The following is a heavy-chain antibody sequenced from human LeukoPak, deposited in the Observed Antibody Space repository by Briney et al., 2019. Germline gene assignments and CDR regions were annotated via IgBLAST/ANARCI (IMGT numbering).Heavy chain of an antibody. D-gene: IGHD4-17*01. J-gene: IGHJ4*02. CDR3: ARGFRSYGDYVIDY. CDR2: IYYSWRT. Sequence: SETLSLTCTVSGGSISSYYWSWIRQPPGKGVEWIGYIYYSWRTNYNPSLKSRVTISVDTCKNQFSLKLRSVTAADTAVYYCARGFRSYGDYVIDYWGQGTLVTVSS. V-gene: IGHV4-59*01. CDR1: GGSISSYY.